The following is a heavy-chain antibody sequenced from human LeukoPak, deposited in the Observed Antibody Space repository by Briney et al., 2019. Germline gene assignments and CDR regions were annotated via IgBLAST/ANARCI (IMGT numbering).Heavy chain of an antibody. CDR1: GGSVSSGSYY. D-gene: IGHD3-3*01. J-gene: IGHJ4*02. CDR3: ARVVRFLEWLLDY. Sequence: PSETLSLTCTVSGGSVSSGSYYWSWIRQPPGKGLEWIGYIYYSGSTNYNPSLKSRVTISVDTSKNQFSLKLSSVTAADTAVYYCARVVRFLEWLLDYWGQGTLVTVSS. CDR2: IYYSGST. V-gene: IGHV4-61*01.